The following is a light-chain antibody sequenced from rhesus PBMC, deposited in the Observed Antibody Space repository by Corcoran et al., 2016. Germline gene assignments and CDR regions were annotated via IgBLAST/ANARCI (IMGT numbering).Light chain of an antibody. CDR2: KAS. CDR3: LQYNSSPWT. Sequence: DIQMTQSPSSLSASVGDKVTITCRVSQDISSWLAWYRQQPGTAPNLLIYKASSLQSWVPSRFSGSGSGTDFKLTISSLQPEDFATYYCLQYNSSPWTFGQGTKVEIK. J-gene: IGKJ1*01. CDR1: QDISSW. V-gene: IGKV1-21*01.